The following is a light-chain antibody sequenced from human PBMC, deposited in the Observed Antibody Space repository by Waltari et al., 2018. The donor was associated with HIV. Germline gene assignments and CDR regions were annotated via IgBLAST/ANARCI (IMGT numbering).Light chain of an antibody. CDR3: QQSYSPPPIT. V-gene: IGKV1-39*01. J-gene: IGKJ5*01. Sequence: DIQMTQSPSSLSASVGDRVTITCRASQSISSYLNWDQQKPGKAPKLLIYAASSLQSGVPSRFSGSGSGTDFTLTISSLQPEDFATYYCQQSYSPPPITFGQGTRLEIK. CDR2: AAS. CDR1: QSISSY.